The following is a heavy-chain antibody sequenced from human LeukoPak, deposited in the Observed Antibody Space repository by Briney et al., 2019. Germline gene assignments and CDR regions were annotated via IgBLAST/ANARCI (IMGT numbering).Heavy chain of an antibody. V-gene: IGHV1-69*04. J-gene: IGHJ3*02. D-gene: IGHD2-2*01. Sequence: ASVKVSCKASGGTFSSYAISWVRQAPGQGLEWMGRIIPILGIANYAQKFQGRVTITADKSTSTAYMELSSLRSEDTAVYYCARVVPAAISEGVTFDIWGQGTMVTVSS. CDR3: ARVVPAAISEGVTFDI. CDR2: IIPILGIA. CDR1: GGTFSSYA.